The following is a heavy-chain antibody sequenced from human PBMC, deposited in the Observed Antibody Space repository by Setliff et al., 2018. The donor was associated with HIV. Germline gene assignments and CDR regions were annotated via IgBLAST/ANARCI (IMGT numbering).Heavy chain of an antibody. CDR2: IWNDGSAK. D-gene: IGHD2-8*01. J-gene: IGHJ5*02. V-gene: IGHV3-30*02. Sequence: GGSLRLSCATSGFTFSNYGMHWVRQAPGKGLEWVALIWNDGSAKYYGDSVKGRFTISRDNSKDTLYLDLNSLRSEDTAVYYCVRDDSNGPNSLDPWGQGTLVTVSS. CDR1: GFTFSNYG. CDR3: VRDDSNGPNSLDP.